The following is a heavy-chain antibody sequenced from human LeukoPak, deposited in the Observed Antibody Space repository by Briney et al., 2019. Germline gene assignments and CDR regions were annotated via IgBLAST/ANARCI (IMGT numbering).Heavy chain of an antibody. Sequence: ASVKVSCTASGYTFTSYYMHWVRQAPGQGLEWMGIINPSGGSTNYAQKFQGRVTMTRDTSTNTVYMEMSSLRSEDTAVYYCARRGSDFGFPFDYWGQGTLVTVSS. CDR3: ARRGSDFGFPFDY. J-gene: IGHJ4*02. CDR1: GYTFTSYY. D-gene: IGHD1-26*01. V-gene: IGHV1-46*01. CDR2: INPSGGST.